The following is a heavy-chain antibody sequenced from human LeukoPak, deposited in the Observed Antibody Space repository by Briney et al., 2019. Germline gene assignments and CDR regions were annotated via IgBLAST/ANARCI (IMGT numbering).Heavy chain of an antibody. CDR2: INSDGSST. CDR3: VIHGAPGRNAFDI. D-gene: IGHD3-10*01. V-gene: IGHV3-74*01. Sequence: GGSLRLSCAASGFTFSNYWMHWVRQAPGKGLLWVSRINSDGSSTNHADSVKGRFTISRDNVKNTLYLQMNSLRAEDTAVYYCVIHGAPGRNAFDIWGQGTLVTVSS. CDR1: GFTFSNYW. J-gene: IGHJ3*02.